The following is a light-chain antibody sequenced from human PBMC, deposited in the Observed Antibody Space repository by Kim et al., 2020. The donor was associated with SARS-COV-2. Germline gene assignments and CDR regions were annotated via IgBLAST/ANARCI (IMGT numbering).Light chain of an antibody. CDR1: LSVLVS. Sequence: LPPWDRASPSRAAILSVLVSLSRYNRRPGRDPRLFISNASTGATGIPARFSGSGSGTHFTLPLSSLGPEDFAVYYCQHRGNLPLTFGPGTKMGIK. V-gene: IGKV3-11*01. CDR3: QHRGNLPLT. CDR2: NAS. J-gene: IGKJ3*01.